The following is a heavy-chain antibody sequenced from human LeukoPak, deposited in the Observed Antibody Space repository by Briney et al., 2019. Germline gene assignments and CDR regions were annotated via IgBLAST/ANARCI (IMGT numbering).Heavy chain of an antibody. CDR3: AQRGYSGYYYGLDV. V-gene: IGHV1-2*06. CDR1: GYTFTGFY. Sequence: ASVKVSCKASGYTFTGFYIHWVRQAPGQGLEWMGRINPNSGGTNYAQKFQGRATMTRDTSISTAYMELSRLRSDDTAIYYCAQRGYSGYYYGLDVWGQGTTVTVSS. J-gene: IGHJ6*02. D-gene: IGHD5-12*01. CDR2: INPNSGGT.